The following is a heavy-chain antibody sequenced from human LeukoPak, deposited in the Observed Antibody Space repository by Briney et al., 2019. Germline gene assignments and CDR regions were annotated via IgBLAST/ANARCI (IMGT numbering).Heavy chain of an antibody. CDR2: ISSSSSNYK. J-gene: IGHJ4*02. D-gene: IGHD6-13*01. V-gene: IGHV3-21*01. CDR1: GFTFSTYN. CDR3: ARDPPAAGSWPTFDY. Sequence: GGSLRLSCVASGFTFSTYNIHWVRQAPGKGLEWVSTISSSSSNYKYYADSVKGRFTISRDNAKNSLYLQMNSLRAEDTAVYFCARDPPAAGSWPTFDYWGQGTLVTVSS.